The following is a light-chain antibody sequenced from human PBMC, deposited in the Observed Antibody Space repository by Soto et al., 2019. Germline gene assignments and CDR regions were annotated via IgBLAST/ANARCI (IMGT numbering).Light chain of an antibody. J-gene: IGKJ5*01. CDR1: QSVSSN. CDR2: GAS. V-gene: IGKV3-15*01. Sequence: EIVMMQSPATLSVSPGERVTLSCRASQSVSSNLAWYQQKSGQAPRLLIYGASTRATGIPARSSGSGSGTEFTLTISSLQSEDFAIYYCQQYNNWPPVTFGQGTRLEIK. CDR3: QQYNNWPPVT.